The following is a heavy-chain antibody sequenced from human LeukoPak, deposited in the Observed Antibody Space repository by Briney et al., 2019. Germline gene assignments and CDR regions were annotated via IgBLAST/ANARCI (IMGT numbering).Heavy chain of an antibody. Sequence: GASVNVSCKASGGTFSSYAISWVRQAPGQGLEWMGRIIPILGIANYTQKFQGRVTITADKSTSTAYMELSSLRSEDTAVYYCAKHSSGYYHEYYFDYWGQGTLVTVSS. CDR3: AKHSSGYYHEYYFDY. V-gene: IGHV1-69*04. CDR2: IIPILGIA. D-gene: IGHD3-22*01. CDR1: GGTFSSYA. J-gene: IGHJ4*02.